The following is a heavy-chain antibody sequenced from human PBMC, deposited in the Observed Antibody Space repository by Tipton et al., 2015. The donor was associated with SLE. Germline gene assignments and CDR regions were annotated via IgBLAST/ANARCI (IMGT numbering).Heavy chain of an antibody. D-gene: IGHD3-10*01. CDR1: GGPLTDYY. CDR2: ISYDGSNK. Sequence: SLRLSCAVYGGPLTDYYWGWVRQAPGKGLEWVAVISYDGSNKYYADSVKGRFTISRDNSKNTLYLQMNSLRAEDTAVYYCARKGLLWFRELLGFDYWGQGTLVTVSS. J-gene: IGHJ4*02. CDR3: ARKGLLWFRELLGFDY. V-gene: IGHV3-30*03.